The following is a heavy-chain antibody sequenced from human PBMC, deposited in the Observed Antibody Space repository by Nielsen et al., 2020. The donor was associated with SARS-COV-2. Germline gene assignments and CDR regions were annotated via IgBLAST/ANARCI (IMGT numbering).Heavy chain of an antibody. V-gene: IGHV1-46*01. CDR1: GYTFTSYY. D-gene: IGHD3-22*01. CDR2: INPSGGST. Sequence: ASVKVSCKASGYTFTSYYMHWVRQVPGQGLEWMGIINPSGGSTSYAQKFQGRVTMTRDTSTSTVYMELSSLRSEDTAVYYCASRLKYYDGDYWGQGTLVTVSS. CDR3: ASRLKYYDGDY. J-gene: IGHJ4*02.